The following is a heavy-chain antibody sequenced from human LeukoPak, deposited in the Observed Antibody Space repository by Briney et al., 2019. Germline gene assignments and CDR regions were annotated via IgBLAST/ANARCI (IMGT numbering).Heavy chain of an antibody. J-gene: IGHJ4*02. D-gene: IGHD5-12*01. Sequence: GGSQRLSCAASGLTFNSYAMSWLRQAPGQGLEWLSGVSGSGGSTDYADSVKGRFTISRDNSKNTLYLQMNSLRAEDTAVYYCAKDLDIVATITGNWGQGTLVTVSS. V-gene: IGHV3-23*01. CDR2: VSGSGGST. CDR3: AKDLDIVATITGN. CDR1: GLTFNSYA.